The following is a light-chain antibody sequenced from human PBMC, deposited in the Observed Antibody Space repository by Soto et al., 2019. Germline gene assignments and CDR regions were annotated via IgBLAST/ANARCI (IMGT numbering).Light chain of an antibody. CDR3: QQYSSSTRT. CDR2: GAS. V-gene: IGKV3-20*01. CDR1: QSISSNY. J-gene: IGKJ1*01. Sequence: VLTQSPGTLSLSPGERATLSCRASQSISSNYLAWYHKKPGQAPRLLIFGASSRATDIPDRFRGSGSGRDFLLNISRLETEDSGMYYCQQYSSSTRTFGQGTKVDIK.